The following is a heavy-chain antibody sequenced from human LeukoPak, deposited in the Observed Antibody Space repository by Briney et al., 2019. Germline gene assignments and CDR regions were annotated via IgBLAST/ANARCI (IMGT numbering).Heavy chain of an antibody. J-gene: IGHJ4*02. CDR1: GFTFNKYA. CDR3: AKGSAQYYFDS. V-gene: IGHV3-23*01. CDR2: IIESGEST. D-gene: IGHD3-10*01. Sequence: GGSLRLSCAASGFTFNKYAMYWVRQAPGKRLEWVSAIIESGESTYYTDSVKGRFTISRDNSKNTLYLQMNSLRAEDTAFYYCAKGSAQYYFDSWGQGTLVTVSS.